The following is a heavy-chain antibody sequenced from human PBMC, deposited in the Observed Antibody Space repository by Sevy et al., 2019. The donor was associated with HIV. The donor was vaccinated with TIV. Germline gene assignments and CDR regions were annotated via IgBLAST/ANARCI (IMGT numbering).Heavy chain of an antibody. V-gene: IGHV3-23*01. D-gene: IGHD2-8*01. Sequence: GGFLRLSCAASGFAFYEYSMSWIRQAPGKGLEWLATLSFGCGKINYADSVKGRFTISRDNSKNSFYLQMDNLRVEAMALYYSAREGCSRPHDYWGQGTRVTVSS. CDR3: AREGCSRPHDY. J-gene: IGHJ4*02. CDR1: GFAFYEYS. CDR2: LSFGCGKI.